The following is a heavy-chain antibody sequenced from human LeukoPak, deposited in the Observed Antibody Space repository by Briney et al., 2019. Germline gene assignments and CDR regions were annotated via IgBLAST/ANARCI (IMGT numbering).Heavy chain of an antibody. V-gene: IGHV3-7*05. Sequence: SGWSLRLSCAASGFTFSSYWMSWVRQAPGKGLDWVANIKQEGSEKCYVDSVKGRFTISRDNAKNSLYLKMNSLRAEDTAVYYCARVIMGSLDYWGQGTLVTVSS. D-gene: IGHD3-10*01. CDR2: IKQEGSEK. CDR1: GFTFSSYW. J-gene: IGHJ4*02. CDR3: ARVIMGSLDY.